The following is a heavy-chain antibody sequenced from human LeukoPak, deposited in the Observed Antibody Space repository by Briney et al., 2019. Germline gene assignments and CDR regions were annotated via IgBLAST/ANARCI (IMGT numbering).Heavy chain of an antibody. CDR3: TRGYSTRHFPFDS. V-gene: IGHV3-20*04. J-gene: IGHJ4*02. CDR2: VNSNGRSA. Sequence: GGSLRLSCAASGFNFDDYGMTWVRQILGKGLEWVAGVNSNGRSAGYAASVRGRFTISRDNTKNSHYLEMGSLRLEDTAFYYCTRGYSTRHFPFDSWGQGTLVTVSS. D-gene: IGHD5-18*01. CDR1: GFNFDDYG.